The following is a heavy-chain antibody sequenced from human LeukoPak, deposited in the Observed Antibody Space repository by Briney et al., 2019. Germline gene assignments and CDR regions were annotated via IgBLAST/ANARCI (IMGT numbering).Heavy chain of an antibody. D-gene: IGHD6-19*01. V-gene: IGHV3-21*01. CDR1: GFTFSSYS. CDR2: ISSSSRYI. J-gene: IGHJ4*02. CDR3: ARARIAVAGTCFDY. Sequence: GGSLRLSCAASGFTFSSYSMNWVRQAPGKGLEWVSFISSSSRYIYYADSVKGRFTISRDNAENSLYLQMNSLRAEDTAVYYCARARIAVAGTCFDYWGQGTLVTVSS.